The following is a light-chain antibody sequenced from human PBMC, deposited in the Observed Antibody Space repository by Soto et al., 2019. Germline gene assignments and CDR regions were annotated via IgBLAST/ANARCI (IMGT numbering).Light chain of an antibody. V-gene: IGLV1-44*01. CDR2: SNN. CDR3: ESWDDSLSGRV. J-gene: IGLJ2*01. Sequence: QLVLTQPPSASGTPGQSVTISCSGGTSNIGSNTVNWYQRLPGAAPKLLIYSNNQWPSGVPDRFSGSKSGTSAALAISGLQSEDEADYYCESWDDSLSGRVFGGGTKLTVL. CDR1: TSNIGSNT.